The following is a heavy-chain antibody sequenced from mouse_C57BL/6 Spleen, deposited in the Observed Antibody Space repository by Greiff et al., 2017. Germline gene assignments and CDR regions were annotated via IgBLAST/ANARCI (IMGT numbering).Heavy chain of an antibody. CDR1: GFTFSDYY. D-gene: IGHD1-1*01. CDR2: INYDGSST. Sequence: EVQRVASEGGLVQPGSSMKLSCTASGFTFSDYYMAWVRQVPEKGLEWVANINYDGSSTYYLDSLKSRFIISRDNAKNILYLQMSSLKSEDTATYYCARAGGIRFYYFDYWGQGTTLTVSS. CDR3: ARAGGIRFYYFDY. J-gene: IGHJ2*01. V-gene: IGHV5-16*01.